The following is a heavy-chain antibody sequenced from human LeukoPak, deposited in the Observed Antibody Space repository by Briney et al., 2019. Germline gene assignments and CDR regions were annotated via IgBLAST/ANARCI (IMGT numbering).Heavy chain of an antibody. CDR2: IKHSGRP. CDR1: GGSFSGYY. V-gene: IGHV4-34*01. J-gene: IGHJ3*02. Sequence: SETLSLTCAVYGGSFSGYYWSWIRQPRGKGLEWIGEIKHSGRPNYNASLKSRVTISVDTSKRQFSLKLSSVTAADTAVYYCARVGYDYVWGSYRRLSDAFDIWGQGTMVTVSS. CDR3: ARVGYDYVWGSYRRLSDAFDI. D-gene: IGHD3-16*02.